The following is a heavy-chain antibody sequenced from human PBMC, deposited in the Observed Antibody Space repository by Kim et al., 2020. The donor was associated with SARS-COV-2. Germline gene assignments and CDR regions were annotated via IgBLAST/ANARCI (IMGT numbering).Heavy chain of an antibody. J-gene: IGHJ4*02. D-gene: IGHD1-1*01. Sequence: STNYNPSLKSRVTISVDTSKNQFSRKLSSVTAADTAVYYCARGVGGTSDYWGQGTLVTVSS. V-gene: IGHV4-34*01. CDR2: ST. CDR3: ARGVGGTSDY.